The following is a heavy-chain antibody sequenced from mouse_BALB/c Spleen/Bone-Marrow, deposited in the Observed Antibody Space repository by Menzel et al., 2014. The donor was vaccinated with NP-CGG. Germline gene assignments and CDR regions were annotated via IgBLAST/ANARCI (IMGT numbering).Heavy chain of an antibody. V-gene: IGHV1-22*01. D-gene: IGHD2-3*01. CDR1: GYTFTDYT. CDR2: VNPNIGGT. J-gene: IGHJ2*01. CDR3: ARGRWYY. Sequence: VQLKESGPELVKPGASVKISCKTSGYTFTDYTLHWVKQSHGKSLEWIGGVNPNIGGTTYNQEFKGKASLTVNKSSTTAYMELRSLTSEDSAVYYCARGRWYYWGQGTTLTVSS.